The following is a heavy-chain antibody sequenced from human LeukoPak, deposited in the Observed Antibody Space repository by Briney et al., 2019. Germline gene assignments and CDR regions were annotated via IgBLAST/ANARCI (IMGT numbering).Heavy chain of an antibody. CDR2: ISGSGGST. CDR3: AKAREYDSSGWSRGGHYFDY. D-gene: IGHD6-19*01. CDR1: GFTFSSYA. J-gene: IGHJ4*02. Sequence: GGSLRLSCAASGFTFSSYAMSWVRQAPGKGLEWVSAISGSGGSTYYADSVKGRFTISRDNSKNTLYLQMNSLRAEDTAVYYCAKAREYDSSGWSRGGHYFDYWGQGTLVAVSS. V-gene: IGHV3-23*01.